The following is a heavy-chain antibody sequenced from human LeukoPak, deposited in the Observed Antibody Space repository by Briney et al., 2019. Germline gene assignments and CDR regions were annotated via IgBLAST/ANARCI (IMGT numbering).Heavy chain of an antibody. J-gene: IGHJ4*02. CDR3: ARGRLSYSSSWYFFVY. D-gene: IGHD6-13*01. CDR2: INHSGST. V-gene: IGHV4-34*01. Sequence: SETLSLTCAVYGGSFSGYYWSWIRQPPGKGLEWIGEINHSGSTNYNPSLKSRVTISVDTSKNQFSLKLSSVTAADTAVYYCARGRLSYSSSWYFFVYWGQGTLVPVSS. CDR1: GGSFSGYY.